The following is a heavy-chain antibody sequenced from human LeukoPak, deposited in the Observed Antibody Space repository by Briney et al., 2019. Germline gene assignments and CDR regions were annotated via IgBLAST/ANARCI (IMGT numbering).Heavy chain of an antibody. CDR1: GFTFSDYY. D-gene: IGHD4-11*01. CDR3: ARAPHYSNYGPYYYGMDV. J-gene: IGHJ6*02. CDR2: ISSSSSYT. V-gene: IGHV3-11*06. Sequence: GGCLRLSCAASGFTFSDYYMSWIRQAPGKGLEWVSYISSSSSYTNYADSVKGRFTISRDNAKNSLYLQMNSLRAEDTAVYYCARAPHYSNYGPYYYGMDVWGQGTTVTVSS.